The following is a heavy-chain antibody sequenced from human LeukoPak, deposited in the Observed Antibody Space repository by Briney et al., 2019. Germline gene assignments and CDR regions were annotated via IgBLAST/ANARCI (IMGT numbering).Heavy chain of an antibody. V-gene: IGHV3-23*01. CDR3: AKGGGRLKLGHFDY. J-gene: IGHJ4*02. CDR2: ISGSGGST. Sequence: GSLRLSCAASGFTFSSYAMSWVRQAPGKGLEWVSAISGSGGSTYYADTVKGRFTISRDNSKNTLYLQMNSLRAEDTAVYYCAKGGGRLKLGHFDYWGQGTLVTVSS. D-gene: IGHD3-3*01. CDR1: GFTFSSYA.